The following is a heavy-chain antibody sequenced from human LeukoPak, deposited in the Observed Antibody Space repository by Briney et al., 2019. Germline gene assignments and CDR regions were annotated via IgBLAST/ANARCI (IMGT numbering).Heavy chain of an antibody. Sequence: SETLSLTCTVSGASFSDTTYYWAWIRQPPGKGLEWIGSIYFSETKYNPSLKSRITISGDTSKNQFSLKLSSVTAADAAVYYCASPSKLVISRGGFDIWGQGTTVTVSA. D-gene: IGHD3-22*01. CDR3: ASPSKLVISRGGFDI. CDR2: IYFSET. J-gene: IGHJ3*02. V-gene: IGHV4-39*01. CDR1: GASFSDTTYY.